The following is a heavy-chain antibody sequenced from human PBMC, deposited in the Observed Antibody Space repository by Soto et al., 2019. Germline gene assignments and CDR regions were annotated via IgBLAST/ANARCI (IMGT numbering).Heavy chain of an antibody. Sequence: GGSLRLSCAASGFTFSSYSMNWVRQAPGKGLEWVSSISSSSSYIYYADSVKGRFTISRDNAKNSLYLQMNSLRAEDTAVYYCARDRVAVAGTGQYYYYYYGMDVWGQGTTVTVSS. CDR1: GFTFSSYS. V-gene: IGHV3-21*01. CDR3: ARDRVAVAGTGQYYYYYYGMDV. J-gene: IGHJ6*02. D-gene: IGHD6-19*01. CDR2: ISSSSSYI.